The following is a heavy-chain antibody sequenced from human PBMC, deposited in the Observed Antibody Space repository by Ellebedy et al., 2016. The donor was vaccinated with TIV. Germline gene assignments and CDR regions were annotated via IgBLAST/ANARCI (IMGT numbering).Heavy chain of an antibody. CDR2: IYYSGST. CDR3: TRDPALPRGRFDP. CDR1: GGSISNSDYY. V-gene: IGHV4-39*07. J-gene: IGHJ5*02. Sequence: MPGGSLRLSCTVSGGSISNSDYYWNWIRQPPGKGLEWIGSIYYSGSTYYNPSLKSRVTISVDTSKNQFSLNLSSVTAADTDVYYFTRDPALPRGRFDPWGQGTLVTVSS.